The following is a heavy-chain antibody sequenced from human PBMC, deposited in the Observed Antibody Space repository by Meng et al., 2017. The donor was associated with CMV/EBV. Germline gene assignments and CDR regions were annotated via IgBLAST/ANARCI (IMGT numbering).Heavy chain of an antibody. J-gene: IGHJ3*02. CDR1: GFTFSSYS. CDR3: ARTGPHPTYYDFWSGLRDDAFDI. D-gene: IGHD3-3*01. V-gene: IGHV3-21*01. Sequence: GESLKISCAASGFTFSSYSMNWVRQAPGKGLEWVSSISSSSSYIYYADSVKGRFTISRDNAKNSLYLQMNSLRAEDTAVYYCARTGPHPTYYDFWSGLRDDAFDIWGQGTMVTVSS. CDR2: ISSSSSYI.